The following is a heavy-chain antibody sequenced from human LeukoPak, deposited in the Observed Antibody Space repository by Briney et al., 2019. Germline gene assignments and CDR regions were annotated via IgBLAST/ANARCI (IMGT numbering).Heavy chain of an antibody. CDR1: GGTFSSYA. V-gene: IGHV1-69*05. D-gene: IGHD4-17*01. CDR2: IIPIFGTA. Sequence: GASVKVSCKASGGTFSSYAISWVRQAPGQGLEWMGRIIPIFGTANYAQKFQGRVTITTDESTSTAYMELSSLRSEDTAVYYCARDNYGDYVSHFDYWGQGTLVTVSS. J-gene: IGHJ4*02. CDR3: ARDNYGDYVSHFDY.